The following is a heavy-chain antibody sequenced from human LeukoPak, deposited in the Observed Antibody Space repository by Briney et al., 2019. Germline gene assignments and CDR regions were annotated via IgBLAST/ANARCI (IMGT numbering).Heavy chain of an antibody. V-gene: IGHV1-2*02. Sequence: ASVKVSCKASGYGFTGYSMHWVRQAPGQGLEWMGWINPNSGGTKFAQKFQGRVTMTRDTSISTAYMEVSRLRSDDTAVYYCATQNNSYFDYWGQGTLVTVSS. D-gene: IGHD1-20*01. J-gene: IGHJ4*01. CDR1: GYGFTGYS. CDR3: ATQNNSYFDY. CDR2: INPNSGGT.